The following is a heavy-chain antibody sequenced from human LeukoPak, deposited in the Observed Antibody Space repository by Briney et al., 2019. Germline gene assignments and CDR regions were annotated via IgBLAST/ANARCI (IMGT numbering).Heavy chain of an antibody. Sequence: GGSLRLSCAASGLTFSNYGMSWVRQAPGKGLEWVSSIIGSGGSTNYADSVKGRFTISRDSSKSTLYLQINNVRVDDTAIYYCAKDHGRARSTWYYWGQGALVTVSS. CDR1: GLTFSNYG. V-gene: IGHV3-23*01. J-gene: IGHJ4*02. D-gene: IGHD6-13*01. CDR2: IIGSGGST. CDR3: AKDHGRARSTWYY.